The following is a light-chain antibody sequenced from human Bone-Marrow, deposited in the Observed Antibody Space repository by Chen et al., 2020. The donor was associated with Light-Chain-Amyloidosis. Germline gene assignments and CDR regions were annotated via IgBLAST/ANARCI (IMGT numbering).Light chain of an antibody. CDR1: DLPTKY. CDR2: RDT. CDR3: QSADSSGTYEVI. J-gene: IGLJ2*01. Sequence: SYELPQPPSVSVSPGQTAMITRTGDDLPTKYAYWYQQKPGQAPVLVIHRDTERPSGISERFSGSSSGTTATLTISGVQAEDEADYHCQSADSSGTYEVIFGGGTKLTVL. V-gene: IGLV3-25*03.